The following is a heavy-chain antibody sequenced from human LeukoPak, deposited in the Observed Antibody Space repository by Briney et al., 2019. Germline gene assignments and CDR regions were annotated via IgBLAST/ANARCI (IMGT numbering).Heavy chain of an antibody. CDR1: GFTFSSYS. CDR2: MTGRSRYI. V-gene: IGHV3-21*01. D-gene: IGHD3-3*01. Sequence: SRXLSCGASGFTFSSYSMNWVGQAPGKGREGGASMTGRSRYIYYADSVKAPFTLSRYHAQNSLFLQMNSLPAQDTAVYYCARAYDFWCVYYCYWGQGTLVTVSS. J-gene: IGHJ4*02. CDR3: ARAYDFWCVYYCY.